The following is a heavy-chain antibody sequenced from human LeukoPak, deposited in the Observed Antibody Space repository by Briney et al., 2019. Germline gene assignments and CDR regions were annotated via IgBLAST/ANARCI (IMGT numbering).Heavy chain of an antibody. Sequence: GGSLRLSCAASGFTFSSYAMHWVRQAPGKGLEWVAVISYDGSNKYYADSVKGRFTISRDNSKNTLYLQMNSLRAEDTAVYYCARDPLGDSTYYFDYWGQGTLVTVSP. V-gene: IGHV3-30*04. CDR2: ISYDGSNK. CDR3: ARDPLGDSTYYFDY. D-gene: IGHD2-21*01. CDR1: GFTFSSYA. J-gene: IGHJ4*02.